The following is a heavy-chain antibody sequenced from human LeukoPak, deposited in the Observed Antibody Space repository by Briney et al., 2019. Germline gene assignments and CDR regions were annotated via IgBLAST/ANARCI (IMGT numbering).Heavy chain of an antibody. V-gene: IGHV1-46*01. J-gene: IGHJ4*02. D-gene: IGHD3-22*01. CDR2: INPSGGST. Sequence: ASVKVSCKASGYTFTSYYMHWVRQAPGQGLEWMGIINPSGGSTSYAQKFQGRVTMTRAMSTSTVYMELSSLRPEDTAVYYCARGGDYYDSSGSYPYYFDYWGQGTLVTVSS. CDR3: ARGGDYYDSSGSYPYYFDY. CDR1: GYTFTSYY.